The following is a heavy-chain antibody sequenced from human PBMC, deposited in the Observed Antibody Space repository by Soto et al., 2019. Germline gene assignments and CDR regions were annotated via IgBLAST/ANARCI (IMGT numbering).Heavy chain of an antibody. D-gene: IGHD3-10*01. J-gene: IGHJ6*02. CDR1: GGSISSDGNY. CDR3: ARARMVRGIIYYYGMDV. V-gene: IGHV4-31*03. CDR2: IYYSGST. Sequence: QVQLQESGPGLVKSSQTLSLTCTVSGGSISSDGNYWSWIRQHPGKGLEWIGYIYYSGSTYYNPSLKSRVIISVDTSKNQFSRKRNSVTAADTAVYYCARARMVRGIIYYYGMDVWGQGTTVTVSS.